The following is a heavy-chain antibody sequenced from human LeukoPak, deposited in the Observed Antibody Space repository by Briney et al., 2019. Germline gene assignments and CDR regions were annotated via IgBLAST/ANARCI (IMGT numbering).Heavy chain of an antibody. D-gene: IGHD6-6*01. CDR2: ISGSGGST. CDR3: ARVFSTSSGYGYYYYGVDV. V-gene: IGHV3-23*01. CDR1: GFTFSSYV. Sequence: GGSLRLSCAASGFTFSSYVMSWVRQAPGKGLEWVSAISGSGGSTNYADSVKGRFTISRDNSKNTLYLQMNSLRTEDTAVYYCARVFSTSSGYGYYYYGVDVWGQGTTVTVSS. J-gene: IGHJ6*02.